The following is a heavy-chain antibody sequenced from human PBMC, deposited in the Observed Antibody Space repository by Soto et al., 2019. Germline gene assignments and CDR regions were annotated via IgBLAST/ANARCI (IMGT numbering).Heavy chain of an antibody. CDR1: GFAFSSYD. CDR3: VKPPAYYYDSSAYYSA. J-gene: IGHJ5*02. V-gene: IGHV3-64D*06. Sequence: PGESLKISCSASGFAFSSYDMHWVRQAPGKGLEYVSASTSNGGSTNFADSVKGRFTISRDNSRNMLYLQMSSLRAEDTAIYYCVKPPAYYYDSSAYYSAWGQGTLVTVSS. CDR2: STSNGGST. D-gene: IGHD3-22*01.